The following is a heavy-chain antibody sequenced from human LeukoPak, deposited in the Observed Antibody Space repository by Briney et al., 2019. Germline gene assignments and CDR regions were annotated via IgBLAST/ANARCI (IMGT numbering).Heavy chain of an antibody. CDR3: ASDGRVFEYYYDSSDYFTFFDY. D-gene: IGHD3-22*01. CDR1: GGTFSSYA. J-gene: IGHJ4*02. V-gene: IGHV1-69*01. CDR2: IIPVYGTA. Sequence: SVKVSCKASGGTFSSYAISWVRQAPGQGLEWMGGIIPVYGTATYAQNFQGRVTITADESTTTAYMELSSLRSEDTAVYYCASDGRVFEYYYDSSDYFTFFDYWGQGTLVTVSS.